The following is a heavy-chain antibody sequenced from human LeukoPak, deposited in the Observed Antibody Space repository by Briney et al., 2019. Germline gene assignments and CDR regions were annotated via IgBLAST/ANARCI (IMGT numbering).Heavy chain of an antibody. CDR3: ARVGYCSSTTCYIKAFDI. D-gene: IGHD2-2*02. CDR1: GGSISSGSYY. Sequence: PSETLSLTCTVSGGSISSGSYYWSWIRQPAGKGLEWIGRIFSSGNTNYNPSLKSRVTMSVDTSKNQVSLELSSVTAADTAVYYCARVGYCSSTTCYIKAFDIWGQGTVVTVSS. CDR2: IFSSGNT. V-gene: IGHV4-61*02. J-gene: IGHJ3*02.